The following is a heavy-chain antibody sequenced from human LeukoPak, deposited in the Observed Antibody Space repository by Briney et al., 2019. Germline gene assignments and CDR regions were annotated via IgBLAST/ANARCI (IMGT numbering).Heavy chain of an antibody. J-gene: IGHJ4*02. Sequence: GASVKVSCKASGYTFTGYYMHWVRQAPGQGLEWMGWINPNSGGTNYAQKFQGRVTMTRDTSISTAYMELSRLRSDDTAVYYCARVDSPLPGTTDYFDYWGQGTPVTVSS. D-gene: IGHD1-7*01. CDR2: INPNSGGT. CDR3: ARVDSPLPGTTDYFDY. V-gene: IGHV1-2*02. CDR1: GYTFTGYY.